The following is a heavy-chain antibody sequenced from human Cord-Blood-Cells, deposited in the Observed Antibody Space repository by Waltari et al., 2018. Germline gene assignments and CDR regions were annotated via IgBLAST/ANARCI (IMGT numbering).Heavy chain of an antibody. CDR3: ARPGGYSGSYYWNY. D-gene: IGHD1-26*01. V-gene: IGHV3-21*01. CDR2: ISSSSSYI. J-gene: IGHJ4*02. Sequence: EVQLVESGGGLVKPGGSLRLSCAASGFTFSSYSMTWVRQAPGKGLEWVSSISSSSSYIYYADSVKGRFTISRDNAKNSLYLQMNSLRAEDTAVYYCARPGGYSGSYYWNYWGQGTLVTVSS. CDR1: GFTFSSYS.